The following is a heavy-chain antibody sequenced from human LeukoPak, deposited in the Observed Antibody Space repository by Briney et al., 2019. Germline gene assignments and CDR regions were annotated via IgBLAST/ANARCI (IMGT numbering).Heavy chain of an antibody. CDR1: GGSISSGGYS. J-gene: IGHJ4*02. Sequence: SETLSLTCAVSGGSISSGGYSWSWLRQPPGKGLEWIGYIYHSGSTYYNPSLKSRVTISVDRSKNQFSLKLSSVTAADTAVYYCAAGGTTVTDFDYWGQGTLVTVSS. CDR3: AAGGTTVTDFDY. V-gene: IGHV4-30-2*01. CDR2: IYHSGST. D-gene: IGHD4-17*01.